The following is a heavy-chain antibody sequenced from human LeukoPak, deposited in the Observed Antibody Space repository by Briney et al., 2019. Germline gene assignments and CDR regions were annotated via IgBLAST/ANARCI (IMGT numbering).Heavy chain of an antibody. V-gene: IGHV5-51*01. J-gene: IGHJ4*02. D-gene: IGHD5-12*01. CDR3: ARETERIYDY. Sequence: GESLQISFKGSGYRFTSYWIGWVRPMPGKGLEGMGIIYPGDSDTRYSPSFQGQVTISADKSISTAYLQWSSLKASDTAMYYCARETERIYDYWGQGTLVTVSS. CDR2: IYPGDSDT. CDR1: GYRFTSYW.